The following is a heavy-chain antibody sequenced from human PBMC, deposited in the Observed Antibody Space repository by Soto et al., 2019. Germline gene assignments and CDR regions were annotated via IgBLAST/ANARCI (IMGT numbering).Heavy chain of an antibody. Sequence: PSETLSLACHVSGGSISSSSYYWGWIRQPPGKGLEWIGSIYYSGSTYYNPSLRSRVTISMDTSNNHFSLKLNSLTATDTAVYYCARASGGHSEWGHWSDPWGQGTLVTVSS. CDR3: ARASGGHSEWGHWSDP. V-gene: IGHV4-39*02. J-gene: IGHJ5*02. CDR1: GGSISSSSYY. CDR2: IYYSGST. D-gene: IGHD2-21*02.